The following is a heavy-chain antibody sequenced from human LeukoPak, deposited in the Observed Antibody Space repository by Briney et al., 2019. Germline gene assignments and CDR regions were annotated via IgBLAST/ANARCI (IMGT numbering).Heavy chain of an antibody. D-gene: IGHD2-2*01. CDR3: AGRVVPAAITDAFDI. CDR2: INTDGSST. J-gene: IGHJ3*02. V-gene: IGHV3-74*01. Sequence: GGSLRLSCAASGFTFSSYWMHWVRQAPGKGLVWVSRINTDGSSTSYADSVKGRFTISRDNAKNTLYLQMNSLRAEDTAVYYCAGRVVPAAITDAFDIWGQGTMATVSS. CDR1: GFTFSSYW.